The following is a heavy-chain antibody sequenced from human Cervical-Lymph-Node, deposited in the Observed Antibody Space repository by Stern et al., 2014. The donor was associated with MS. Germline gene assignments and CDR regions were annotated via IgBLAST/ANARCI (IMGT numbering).Heavy chain of an antibody. CDR3: ARHPKRDPGASGFDY. J-gene: IGHJ4*02. Sequence: DQLVQSGAEVVKPGESLKISCKGSGYRFTTYWIAWVRQMPGKGLEWMGIIYPGDSDTRYSPSFQSQVPFSADTSIAPAYLQWSSRKASDTAIYYCARHPKRDPGASGFDYWGQGTLVTVSS. D-gene: IGHD3-10*01. CDR2: IYPGDSDT. CDR1: GYRFTTYW. V-gene: IGHV5-51*01.